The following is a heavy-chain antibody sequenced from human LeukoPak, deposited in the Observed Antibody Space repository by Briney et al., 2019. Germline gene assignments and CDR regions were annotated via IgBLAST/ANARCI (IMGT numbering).Heavy chain of an antibody. Sequence: ASVKVSCKTSGYTFTSYGINWVRQARGQGLEWMGRISAHNGNANYAQKFQGRVTMTTDTLATTAYMELRSLRSDDTAVYYCARDLERYYDLEGRSGYWGQGTLVTVSS. V-gene: IGHV1-18*01. CDR2: ISAHNGNA. D-gene: IGHD3-3*01. CDR3: ARDLERYYDLEGRSGY. CDR1: GYTFTSYG. J-gene: IGHJ4*02.